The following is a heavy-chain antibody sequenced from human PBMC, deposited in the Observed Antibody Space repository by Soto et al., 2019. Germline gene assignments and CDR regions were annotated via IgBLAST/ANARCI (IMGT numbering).Heavy chain of an antibody. CDR3: ARAEIPYSSGWYGDAFDI. Sequence: QVQLVESGGGVVQPGRSLRLSCAASGFTFSSYAMHWVRQAPGKGLEWVAVISYDGSNKYYADSVKGRFTISRDNSTNTLYLQMNSLRAEDTAVYYCARAEIPYSSGWYGDAFDIWGQGTMVTVSS. D-gene: IGHD6-19*01. V-gene: IGHV3-30-3*01. CDR2: ISYDGSNK. J-gene: IGHJ3*02. CDR1: GFTFSSYA.